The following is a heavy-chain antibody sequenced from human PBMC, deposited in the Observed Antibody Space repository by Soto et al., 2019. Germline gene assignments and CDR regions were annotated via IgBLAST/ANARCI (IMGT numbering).Heavy chain of an antibody. CDR3: VRRYSYGYFALGIDY. D-gene: IGHD5-18*01. V-gene: IGHV3-48*01. Sequence: EVQLVESGGGLVQPGGSLRLSCAASGFTFSSYNMNWVRQAPGKGLEWVSYISSSSSTIYYADSVKGRFTISRDNAKNSLYLQMNSLRAEDTAVYYGVRRYSYGYFALGIDYWGQGTLVTVSS. CDR1: GFTFSSYN. J-gene: IGHJ4*02. CDR2: ISSSSSTI.